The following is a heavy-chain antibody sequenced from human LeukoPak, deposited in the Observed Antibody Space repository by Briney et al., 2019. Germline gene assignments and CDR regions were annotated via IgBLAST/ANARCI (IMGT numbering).Heavy chain of an antibody. Sequence: GGSLRLSCAASGFTFSSYAVSWVRQAPGKGLEWVSAISGSGGSTYCADSVKGRFTISRDNSKNTLYLQMNSLRAEDTAVYYCAKDPTSADILTGYYTWGQGTLVTVSS. J-gene: IGHJ5*02. CDR2: ISGSGGST. CDR3: AKDPTSADILTGYYT. CDR1: GFTFSSYA. V-gene: IGHV3-23*01. D-gene: IGHD3-9*01.